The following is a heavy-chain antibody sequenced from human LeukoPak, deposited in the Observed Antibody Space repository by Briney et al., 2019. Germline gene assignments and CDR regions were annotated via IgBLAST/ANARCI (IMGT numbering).Heavy chain of an antibody. CDR1: GYTLTELS. D-gene: IGHD6-19*01. V-gene: IGHV1-24*01. Sequence: ASVKVSCKVSGYTLTELSMHWVRQAPGKGLEWMGGFDPEDGETIYAQKFQGRVTMTRNTSISTAYMELSSLRSEDTAVYYCARALYSSGDDYWGQGTLVTVSS. J-gene: IGHJ4*02. CDR3: ARALYSSGDDY. CDR2: FDPEDGET.